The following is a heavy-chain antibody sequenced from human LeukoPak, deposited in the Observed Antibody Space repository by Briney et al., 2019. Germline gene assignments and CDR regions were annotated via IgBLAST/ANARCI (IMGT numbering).Heavy chain of an antibody. D-gene: IGHD1-26*01. Sequence: PGGTLTLSCAASGFTFSSYSMNWVRQGPGQGLEGGSYVSSSSTIYYADSVKGRFTISRDNARNSQYLQMNSLRAEDTAVYYCARSSGWELLSDAFDIWGQGTMVTVSS. CDR2: VSSSSTI. V-gene: IGHV3-48*01. J-gene: IGHJ3*02. CDR1: GFTFSSYS. CDR3: ARSSGWELLSDAFDI.